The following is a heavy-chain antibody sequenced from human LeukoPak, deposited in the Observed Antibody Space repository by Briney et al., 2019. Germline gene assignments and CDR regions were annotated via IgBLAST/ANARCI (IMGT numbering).Heavy chain of an antibody. CDR1: GFTFSSYA. V-gene: IGHV3-30-3*01. Sequence: GRSLRLSCAASGFTFSSYAMHWVRQAPGKGLEWVAVISYDGSNKYYADSVKGRFTISRDNSKNTLYLQMNSLRAEDTAVYYCARVSPDYYYGMDVWGQGTTVTVSS. J-gene: IGHJ6*02. CDR2: ISYDGSNK. CDR3: ARVSPDYYYGMDV.